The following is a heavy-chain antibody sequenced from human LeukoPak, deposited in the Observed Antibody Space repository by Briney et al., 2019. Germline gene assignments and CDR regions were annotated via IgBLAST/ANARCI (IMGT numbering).Heavy chain of an antibody. J-gene: IGHJ4*02. D-gene: IGHD6-19*01. V-gene: IGHV1-3*01. CDR2: INAGNGYT. Sequence: ASVKVSFTASGYTFTSYAMHWVRQAPGQRLEWMGWINAGNGYTKYSQKFQGRVTITRDTSASTAYMELSSLRSEDTAVYYCARGRAVAGQGYFDYWGQGTLVTVSS. CDR1: GYTFTSYA. CDR3: ARGRAVAGQGYFDY.